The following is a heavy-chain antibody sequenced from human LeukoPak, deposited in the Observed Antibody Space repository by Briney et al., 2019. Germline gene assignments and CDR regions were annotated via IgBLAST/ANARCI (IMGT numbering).Heavy chain of an antibody. D-gene: IGHD3-9*01. J-gene: IGHJ4*02. Sequence: WASVKVSCKASGGTLSSYAISWVRQAPGQGLEWMGGIIPIFGTANYAQKFQGRVTITADKSTSTAYMELSSLRSEDTAVYYCARGLLRYFDWFFDYWGQGTLVTVSS. V-gene: IGHV1-69*06. CDR1: GGTLSSYA. CDR3: ARGLLRYFDWFFDY. CDR2: IIPIFGTA.